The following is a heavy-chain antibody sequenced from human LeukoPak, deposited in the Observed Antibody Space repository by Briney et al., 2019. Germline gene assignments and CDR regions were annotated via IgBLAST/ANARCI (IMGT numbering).Heavy chain of an antibody. CDR1: GFTFNMFW. CDR3: ASRNSDYYDSSGAYFDY. J-gene: IGHJ4*02. Sequence: GSLRLSCEASGFTFNMFWMAWIRQPPGKGLEWIGYIYYSGSTNYNPSLKSRVTISVDTSKNQFSLKLSSVTAAATAVYYCASRNSDYYDSSGAYFDYWGQGTLVTVSS. CDR2: IYYSGST. V-gene: IGHV4-59*01. D-gene: IGHD3-22*01.